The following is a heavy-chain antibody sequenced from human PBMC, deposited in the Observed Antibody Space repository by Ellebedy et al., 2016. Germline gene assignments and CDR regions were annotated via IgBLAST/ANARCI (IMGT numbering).Heavy chain of an antibody. CDR1: GGSVSSGSYY. J-gene: IGHJ6*02. Sequence: SETLSLTCTVSGGSVSSGSYYWSWIRQPPGKGLEWIGYIFYSGSTNYNTSLKSRVTISVDTSKNQFSLRLNSVTAADTAVYYCARQDSGGYYPHYHFYAMDVWGQGTTVSVSS. D-gene: IGHD3-22*01. CDR3: ARQDSGGYYPHYHFYAMDV. V-gene: IGHV4-61*01. CDR2: IFYSGST.